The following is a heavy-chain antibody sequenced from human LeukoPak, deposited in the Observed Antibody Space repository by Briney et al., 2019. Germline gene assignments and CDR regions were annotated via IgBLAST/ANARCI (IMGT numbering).Heavy chain of an antibody. Sequence: SETLSLTCAVYGGSFSGYYWSWIRQPPGKGLEWIASIYYTGATNYNPSLKSRVTMSVDTSKNQFSLRLASVTAADTAVYYCARRRSPDRIDYWGQGTLVTVSS. J-gene: IGHJ4*02. D-gene: IGHD2-15*01. V-gene: IGHV4-34*01. CDR3: ARRRSPDRIDY. CDR1: GGSFSGYY. CDR2: IYYTGAT.